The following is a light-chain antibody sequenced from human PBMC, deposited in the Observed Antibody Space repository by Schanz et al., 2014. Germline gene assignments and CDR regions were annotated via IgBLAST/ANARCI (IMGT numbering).Light chain of an antibody. CDR2: DVT. Sequence: QSALTQPASVSGSPGQSITISCTGTSSDVGGYNYVSWYQQHPGKAPKLMIYDVTYRPSGVSNRFSGSKSDNTASLTISGLQAEDEADYYCSSYTRSSTWVFGGRTKLTVL. CDR3: SSYTRSSTWV. V-gene: IGLV2-14*01. J-gene: IGLJ3*02. CDR1: SSDVGGYNY.